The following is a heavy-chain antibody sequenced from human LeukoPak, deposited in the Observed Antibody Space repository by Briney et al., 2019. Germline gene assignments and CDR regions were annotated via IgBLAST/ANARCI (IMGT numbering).Heavy chain of an antibody. V-gene: IGHV3-21*01. CDR3: ARAYGSGIYYKGSDY. CDR1: DFTFSTYS. CDR2: VSSGSSYI. J-gene: IGHJ4*02. Sequence: GGSLRLSCAASDFTFSTYSMNWVRQAPGKGLEWFSSVSSGSSYIYYADSVKGRFTISRDNAKNSLYLQMNSLRAEDTAVYYCARAYGSGIYYKGSDYWGQGTLVTVSS. D-gene: IGHD3-10*01.